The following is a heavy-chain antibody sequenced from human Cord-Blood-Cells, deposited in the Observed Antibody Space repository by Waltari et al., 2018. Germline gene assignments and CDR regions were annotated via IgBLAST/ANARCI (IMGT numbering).Heavy chain of an antibody. CDR3: ATGLSGYSYGLDY. D-gene: IGHD5-18*01. J-gene: IGHJ4*02. V-gene: IGHV4-4*07. CDR1: GGPISSHS. CDR2: IYTSGNP. Sequence: QVQLQESGPGLVKPPETLSLTCTVSGGPISSHSWSWIRQPAGKGLEWLWRIYTSGNPTYNPSLKSRVTMSVDPSKNPFSLKLSSVTAADTAVYYCATGLSGYSYGLDYWGQGTLVAVSS.